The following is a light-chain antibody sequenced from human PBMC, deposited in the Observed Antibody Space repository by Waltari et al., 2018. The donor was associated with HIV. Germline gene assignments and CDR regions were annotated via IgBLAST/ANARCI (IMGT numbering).Light chain of an antibody. V-gene: IGLV2-23*02. J-gene: IGLJ3*02. CDR1: SRDIGSYNL. CDR2: EVT. CDR3: CSFAGSTSWV. Sequence: QSALTQPASVSGSPGQSITFSCTGTSRDIGSYNLVSWYQQHPGKAPRLMIYEVTKRPSGVSYRLSVSKSGNTASLTISGLQAEDEADYYCCSFAGSTSWVFGGGTKLTVL.